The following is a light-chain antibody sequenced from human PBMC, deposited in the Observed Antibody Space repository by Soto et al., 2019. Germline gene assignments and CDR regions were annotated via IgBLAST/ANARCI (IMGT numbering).Light chain of an antibody. J-gene: IGKJ3*01. CDR1: QSISNH. CDR3: QQSHTTPLFT. V-gene: IGKV1-39*01. Sequence: DIQMTQSPSSLSASVGDRVTITCRPSQSISNHLNWYQRKPGQAPKLLIYAASSLDSGVPSRFSGSGSGTDFSLTISSLQPEDFATYYCQQSHTTPLFTFGPGTKVDIK. CDR2: AAS.